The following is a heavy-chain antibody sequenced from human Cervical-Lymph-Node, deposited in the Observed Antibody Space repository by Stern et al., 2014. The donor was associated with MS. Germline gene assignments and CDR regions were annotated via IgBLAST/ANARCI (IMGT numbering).Heavy chain of an antibody. CDR1: GFPFSDYY. CDR2: ISSRGSTI. V-gene: IGHV3-11*01. CDR3: ARPKAVVPAALFGYYGMDV. Sequence: VQLEESGGGLVKPGGSLRLSCAASGFPFSDYYMSWIRQAPGQGLEWVSYISSRGSTIYYADSVKGRFTISRDNAKNSLYLQMNSLRAEDTAVYYCARPKAVVPAALFGYYGMDVWGQGTTVTVSS. D-gene: IGHD2-2*01. J-gene: IGHJ6*02.